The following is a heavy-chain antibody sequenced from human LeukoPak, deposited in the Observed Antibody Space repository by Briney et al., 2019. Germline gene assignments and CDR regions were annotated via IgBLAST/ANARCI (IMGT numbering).Heavy chain of an antibody. J-gene: IGHJ5*02. V-gene: IGHV1-69*05. CDR1: GGTFSSYA. D-gene: IGHD3-3*01. Sequence: GSSVKVSCKASGGTFSSYAISWVRQAPGQGLEWRGGIIPIFGTANYAQKFQGRVTITTDESTSTAYMELSSLRSEDTAVYYCATSNDYDLLNWFDPWGQGTLVTVSS. CDR3: ATSNDYDLLNWFDP. CDR2: IIPIFGTA.